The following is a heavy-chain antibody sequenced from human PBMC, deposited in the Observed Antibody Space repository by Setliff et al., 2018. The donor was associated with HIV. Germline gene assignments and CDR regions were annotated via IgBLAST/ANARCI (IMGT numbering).Heavy chain of an antibody. CDR3: ARGPSILWWTPHQTPYYFDY. CDR1: GGSISSYY. Sequence: PSETLSLTCTVSGGSISSYYWSWIRQPPGKGLEWIGYIYTSGSTNYNPSLKSRVTISVDTSKNQFSLKLSSVTAADTAVYYCARGPSILWWTPHQTPYYFDYWGRGTLVTVSS. CDR2: IYTSGST. V-gene: IGHV4-4*08. D-gene: IGHD2-21*01. J-gene: IGHJ4*02.